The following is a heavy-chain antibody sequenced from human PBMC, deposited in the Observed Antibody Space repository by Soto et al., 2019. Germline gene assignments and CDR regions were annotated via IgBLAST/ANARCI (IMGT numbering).Heavy chain of an antibody. J-gene: IGHJ6*02. Sequence: SETLSLTCTVSGGSISSYYWSWIRQPPGKGLEWIGYIYYSGSTNYNPSLKSRVTISVDTSKNQFSLKLSSVTAADTAVYYCARDRVYSSGNYYYYYGMDVWGQGTTVTVSS. V-gene: IGHV4-59*01. D-gene: IGHD4-4*01. CDR2: IYYSGST. CDR3: ARDRVYSSGNYYYYYGMDV. CDR1: GGSISSYY.